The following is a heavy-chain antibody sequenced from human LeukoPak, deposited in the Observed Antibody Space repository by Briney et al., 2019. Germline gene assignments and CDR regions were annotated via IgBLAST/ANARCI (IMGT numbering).Heavy chain of an antibody. CDR3: AREKYCSSTSCYDYFQH. D-gene: IGHD2-2*01. V-gene: IGHV4-39*07. J-gene: IGHJ1*01. CDR1: GGSISSSSYY. CDR2: IYYSGST. Sequence: SETLSLTCTVSGGSISSSSYYWGWIRQPPGKGLEWIGSIYYSGSTYYNPSLKSRDTISVDTSKNQFSLKLSSVSAADTAVYYCAREKYCSSTSCYDYFQHWGQGTLVTVSS.